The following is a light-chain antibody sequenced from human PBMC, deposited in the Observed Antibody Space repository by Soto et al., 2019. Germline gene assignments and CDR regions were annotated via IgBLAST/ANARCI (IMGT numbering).Light chain of an antibody. V-gene: IGKV3-15*01. Sequence: EIVMTQSPATLSVSPGERATLSCRASQSVRGNLAWYQQKPGQAPRLLIYGASTRATGIPARFSGSGSGTEFPLTISSLQSEDFAVYYCQQYNNWPPVDTFGQGTKLEIK. CDR2: GAS. CDR3: QQYNNWPPVDT. CDR1: QSVRGN. J-gene: IGKJ2*01.